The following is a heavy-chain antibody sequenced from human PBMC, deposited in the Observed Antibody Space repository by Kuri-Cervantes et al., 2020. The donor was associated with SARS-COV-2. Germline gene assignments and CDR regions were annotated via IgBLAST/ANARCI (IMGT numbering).Heavy chain of an antibody. J-gene: IGHJ4*02. CDR2: IKQDGSEK. D-gene: IGHD2-8*01. CDR3: ARAPNYCANGACYFNGFDY. Sequence: GESLKISCAASGFTFSSYWMSWVRQAPGKGLEWVANIKQDGSEKYYVDSVKGRFTISRDNSKNTLYLQMGSLRAEDMAVYYCARAPNYCANGACYFNGFDYWGQGTLVTVSS. V-gene: IGHV3-7*01. CDR1: GFTFSSYW.